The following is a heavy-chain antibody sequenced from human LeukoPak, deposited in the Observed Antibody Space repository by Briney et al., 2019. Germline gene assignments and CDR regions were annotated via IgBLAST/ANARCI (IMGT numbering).Heavy chain of an antibody. Sequence: GGSLRLSCAASGFTFSSYAMSWVRQAPGKGLEWVSAISGSGGSTYYAGSVKGRFTISRDNSKNTLYLQMNSLRAEDTAVYYCAKGRTKSYGTGDYFDYWGQGTLVTVSS. J-gene: IGHJ4*02. D-gene: IGHD2-8*02. CDR1: GFTFSSYA. CDR3: AKGRTKSYGTGDYFDY. V-gene: IGHV3-23*01. CDR2: ISGSGGST.